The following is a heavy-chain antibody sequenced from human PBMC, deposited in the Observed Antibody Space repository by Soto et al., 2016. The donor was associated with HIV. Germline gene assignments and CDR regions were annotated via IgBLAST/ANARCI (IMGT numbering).Heavy chain of an antibody. CDR2: INSDGTIT. D-gene: IGHD2-15*01. J-gene: IGHJ3*02. CDR3: VSPLGGGYCSGGTCYPDAFDI. Sequence: EVQLVESGGGLVQPGGSLRLSCVASGFTFTNYWMHWVRQVPGKGLVWVSRINSDGTITTYADSVKGRFTISRDNAKNTLYLQMNSLRAEDTAVYYCVSPLGGGYCSGGTCYPDAFDIWGQGTTVTVSS. V-gene: IGHV3-74*01. CDR1: GFTFTNYW.